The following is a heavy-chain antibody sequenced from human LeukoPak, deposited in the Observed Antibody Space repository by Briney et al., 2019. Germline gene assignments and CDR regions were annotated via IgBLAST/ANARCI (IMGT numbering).Heavy chain of an antibody. D-gene: IGHD3-22*01. CDR2: IHPRGTI. J-gene: IGHJ4*02. CDR1: GGSFSGYY. Sequence: PSETLSLTCAVYGGSFSGYYWSWIRQPPGEGLEWIGEIHPRGTIDYNPSLKSRVTISGDTSKSQFSLKLTSVTAADTAVYYCARGTDRSKIAYWGQGTLVTVSS. CDR3: ARGTDRSKIAY. V-gene: IGHV4-34*01.